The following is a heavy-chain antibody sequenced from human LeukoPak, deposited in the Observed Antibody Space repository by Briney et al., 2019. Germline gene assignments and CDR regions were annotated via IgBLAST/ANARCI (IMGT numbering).Heavy chain of an antibody. CDR2: INHSGST. J-gene: IGHJ4*02. CDR1: GGSFSGYY. CDR3: ARVWRGPRSPTHGIDY. Sequence: SETLSLTCAVYGGSFSGYYWSWIRQPPGKGLEWIGEINHSGSTNYNPSLQSRVTIAVDTSKNQFSLKLSSVTAADTAVYYCARVWRGPRSPTHGIDYWGQGTLVTVSS. D-gene: IGHD3-10*01. V-gene: IGHV4-34*01.